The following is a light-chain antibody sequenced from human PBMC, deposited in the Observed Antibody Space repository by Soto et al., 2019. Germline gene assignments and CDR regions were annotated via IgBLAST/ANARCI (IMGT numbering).Light chain of an antibody. Sequence: DIVMTQSPDSLAVSLGERATINCKSXXSVLSTSKKKNXVAWYQRRPGQPPKVLISWASTRESGVPDRFSGSGSGTDFTLTISSLQSEDVAVYYCQQYYTTPLTFGGGTKVEIK. CDR2: WAS. J-gene: IGKJ4*01. CDR1: XSVLSTSKKKNX. V-gene: IGKV4-1*01. CDR3: QQYYTTPLT.